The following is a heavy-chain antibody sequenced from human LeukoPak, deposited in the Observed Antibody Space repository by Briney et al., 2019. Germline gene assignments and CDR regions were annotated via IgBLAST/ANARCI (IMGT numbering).Heavy chain of an antibody. J-gene: IGHJ4*02. V-gene: IGHV3-23*01. Sequence: PGRTLRLSCAASGFSFRSYGMIWVRQAPGKGLEWVSALSATGGSAYYAASAQGRFTTSRDNSKNILYLEMNSLRVDDTAVYYCAKDTAPLGATKEFDHWGQGTLVTVSS. CDR1: GFSFRSYG. D-gene: IGHD1-26*01. CDR3: AKDTAPLGATKEFDH. CDR2: LSATGGSA.